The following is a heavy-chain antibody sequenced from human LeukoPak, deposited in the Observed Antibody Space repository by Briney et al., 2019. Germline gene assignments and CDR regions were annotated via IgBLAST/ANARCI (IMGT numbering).Heavy chain of an antibody. CDR1: GFILNKYD. Sequence: PGGSLRLSCAASGFILNKYDMHWVRQAPGKGLEWVAVIRHDGDNRNYGDSVRGRFTISRDNSRNTLYLQLNSLRNEDTAVYYCAKGGVSDIGSWYGDYFDYWGQGTLVTVSS. D-gene: IGHD6-13*01. CDR3: AKGGVSDIGSWYGDYFDY. CDR2: IRHDGDNR. J-gene: IGHJ4*02. V-gene: IGHV3-30*02.